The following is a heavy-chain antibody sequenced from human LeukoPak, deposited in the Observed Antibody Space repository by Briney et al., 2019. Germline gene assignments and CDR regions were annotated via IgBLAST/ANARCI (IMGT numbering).Heavy chain of an antibody. CDR2: IKQDGSKK. J-gene: IGHJ4*02. D-gene: IGHD3-10*01. CDR1: GFTFSSYW. CDR3: ARAPPYYYGSGSYPPLIFDY. V-gene: IGHV3-7*01. Sequence: GGSLRLSCAASGFTFSSYWMSWVRQAPGKGLEWVANIKQDGSKKYYVDSVKGRFTISRDNAKNSLYLQMNSLRAEDTAVYYCARAPPYYYGSGSYPPLIFDYWGQGTLVTASS.